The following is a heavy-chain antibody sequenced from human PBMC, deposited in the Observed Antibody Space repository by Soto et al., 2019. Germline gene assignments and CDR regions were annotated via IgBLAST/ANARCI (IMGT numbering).Heavy chain of an antibody. J-gene: IGHJ5*02. CDR3: ARQGPDYDILTGNGPGCWFDP. V-gene: IGHV4-39*01. CDR1: GGSISSSSYY. D-gene: IGHD3-9*01. CDR2: IYYSGST. Sequence: QLQLQESGPGLVKPSETLSLTCTVSGGSISSSSYYWGWIRQPPGKGLEWIGSIYYSGSTYYNPSLKSRVTISVDTSKNQFSLKLSSVTAADTAVYYCARQGPDYDILTGNGPGCWFDPWGQGTLVTVSS.